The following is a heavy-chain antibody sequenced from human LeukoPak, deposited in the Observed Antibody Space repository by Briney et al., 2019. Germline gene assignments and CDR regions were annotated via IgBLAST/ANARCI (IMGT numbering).Heavy chain of an antibody. CDR2: ISGNGANT. J-gene: IGHJ4*02. CDR3: ANTFIFDY. CDR1: GLTFSSYA. Sequence: PGGSLRLSCAASGLTFSSYAMSWVRQAPGKGLEWVSGISGNGANTYYADSVKGRFTISRDNSKNTLYLQMNSLRAEDTAVYYCANTFIFDYWGQGTLVSVSS. V-gene: IGHV3-23*01.